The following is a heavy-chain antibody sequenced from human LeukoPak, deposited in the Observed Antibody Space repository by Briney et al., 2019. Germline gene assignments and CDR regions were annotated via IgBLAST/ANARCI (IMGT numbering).Heavy chain of an antibody. CDR1: GYTLTELS. CDR2: FDPEDGET. J-gene: IGHJ4*02. CDR3: ARLGHGVGATTGSFGY. V-gene: IGHV1-24*01. D-gene: IGHD1-26*01. Sequence: GASVKVSCKVSGYTLTELSMHWVRQAPGKGLEWMGGFDPEDGETIYAQKFQGRVTMTEDTSTDTAYMELSSLRSEDTAVYYCARLGHGVGATTGSFGYWGQGTLVTVSS.